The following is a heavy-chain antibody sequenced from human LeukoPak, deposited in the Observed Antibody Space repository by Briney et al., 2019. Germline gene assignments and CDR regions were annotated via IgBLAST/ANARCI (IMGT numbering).Heavy chain of an antibody. CDR1: GGYISSSSYS. CDR3: ARLGPHLDF. D-gene: IGHD7-27*01. V-gene: IGHV4-30-2*01. CDR2: ISHGGPT. J-gene: IGHJ4*02. Sequence: SETLSLTCTVSGGYISSSSYSWTWIRQPPGKGVEWIGSISHGGPTSYSPSLKSRVTISIDTSKNQFSLKLTSVTAADTAVYYCARLGPHLDFWGQGALVTVSS.